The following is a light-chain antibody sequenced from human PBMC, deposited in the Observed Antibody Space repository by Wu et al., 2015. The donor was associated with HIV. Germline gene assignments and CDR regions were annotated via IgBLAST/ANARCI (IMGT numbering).Light chain of an antibody. V-gene: IGKV3-20*01. CDR2: DAF. CDR1: QSVSSSY. J-gene: IGKJ2*01. CDR3: QQYGSSPNT. Sequence: EIVLTQSPGTLSLSPGEGATLSCRASQSVSSSYLAWYQQRPGQAPRLLMYDAFTRATGIPDRFSGSGSGTDFTLTISRLEPEDFAVYYCQQYGSSPNTFGQGTKAGDQT.